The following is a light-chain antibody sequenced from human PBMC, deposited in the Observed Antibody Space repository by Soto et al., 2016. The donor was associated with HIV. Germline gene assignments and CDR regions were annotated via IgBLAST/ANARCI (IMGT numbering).Light chain of an antibody. CDR2: QDN. J-gene: IGLJ3*02. V-gene: IGLV3-1*01. CDR1: RLGDKY. CDR3: QAWDNNSAV. Sequence: SFELTQPPSVSVSPEQTASITCSGDRLGDKYACWYQQRPGQSPVLIIYQDNKRPSGTPERFSGSNSGNTATLTISGTQALDEADYYCQAWDNNSAVFGGGTRLSVL.